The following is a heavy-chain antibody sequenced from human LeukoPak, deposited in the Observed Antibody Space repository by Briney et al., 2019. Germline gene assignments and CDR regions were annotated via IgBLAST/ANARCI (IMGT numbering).Heavy chain of an antibody. D-gene: IGHD6-19*01. J-gene: IGHJ4*02. V-gene: IGHV3-23*01. CDR2: ISGSGDNT. CDR1: GFTFSSYG. Sequence: GGSLRLSCAASGFTFSSYGMYWVRQAPGKGLEWVSTISGSGDNTYYADSVKGRFTISRDNSKNTLYLQMNSLRAEDTALYYCAKDSKGYSSGWDLDYWGQGTLVTVSS. CDR3: AKDSKGYSSGWDLDY.